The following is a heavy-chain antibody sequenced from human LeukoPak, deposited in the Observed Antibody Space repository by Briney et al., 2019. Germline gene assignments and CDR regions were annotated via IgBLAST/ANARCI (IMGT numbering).Heavy chain of an antibody. V-gene: IGHV3-23*01. Sequence: GGSLRLSCAASGFTFSSYVMNWVRQAPGKGLEWVSAISGSGGSTYYADSVKGRFTISRDNSKNTVYPQMNSLRAEDTAVYYCAKANYDFWSGYQGWGQGTLVTVSS. CDR1: GFTFSSYV. CDR2: ISGSGGST. J-gene: IGHJ4*02. CDR3: AKANYDFWSGYQG. D-gene: IGHD3-3*01.